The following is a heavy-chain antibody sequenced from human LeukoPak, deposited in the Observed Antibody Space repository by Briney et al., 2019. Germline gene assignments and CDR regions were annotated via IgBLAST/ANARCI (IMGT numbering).Heavy chain of an antibody. CDR1: GGSISSYY. J-gene: IGHJ3*02. V-gene: IGHV4-59*01. Sequence: PSETLSLTCTVPGGSISSYYWSWIRQPPGKGLEWIGYIYYSGSTNYNPSLKSRVTISVDTSKNQFSLKLSSVTAADTAVYYCARRYGDYGVGAFDIWGQGTMVTVSS. CDR2: IYYSGST. D-gene: IGHD4-17*01. CDR3: ARRYGDYGVGAFDI.